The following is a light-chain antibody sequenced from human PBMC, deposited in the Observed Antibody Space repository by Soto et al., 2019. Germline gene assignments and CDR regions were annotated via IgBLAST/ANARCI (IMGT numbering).Light chain of an antibody. Sequence: QSALTQPPSASGSPGQSVTISCTGTSSDVGGYNYVSWYQQHPGKAPKLMIYEVNKRPSGVPDRFSGSKSGNTASLTVSGLQAEDEADYYCSSYVDSISYVFGTGTKLTVL. CDR3: SSYVDSISYV. CDR2: EVN. CDR1: SSDVGGYNY. V-gene: IGLV2-8*01. J-gene: IGLJ1*01.